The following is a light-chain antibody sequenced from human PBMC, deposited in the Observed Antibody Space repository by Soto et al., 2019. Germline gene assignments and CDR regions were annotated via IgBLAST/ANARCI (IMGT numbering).Light chain of an antibody. Sequence: EMVMTQSPATLSVSPGERATLSCRASQSLSRNLAWYQQQPGQAPRLLIYGASTRATGIPARFSGSGSGTDFTLTISSLQSEDFAVYYCQQYDNWPHTFGRGTKLEIK. CDR2: GAS. CDR1: QSLSRN. V-gene: IGKV3-15*01. J-gene: IGKJ2*01. CDR3: QQYDNWPHT.